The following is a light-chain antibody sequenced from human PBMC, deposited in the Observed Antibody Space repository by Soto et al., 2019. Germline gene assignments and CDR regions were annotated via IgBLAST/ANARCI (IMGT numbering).Light chain of an antibody. Sequence: QSALTQPPSASGSLGLSVTLSCSGTDNDVGRYDYVSWYQQHPGKAPKLLIYEVTKRPSGVPHRFSASKSGNSASLTVSGLQDEDEADYYCMSYAGGNSVTFGGGTKLTVL. CDR3: MSYAGGNSVT. V-gene: IGLV2-8*01. CDR2: EVT. CDR1: DNDVGRYDY. J-gene: IGLJ2*01.